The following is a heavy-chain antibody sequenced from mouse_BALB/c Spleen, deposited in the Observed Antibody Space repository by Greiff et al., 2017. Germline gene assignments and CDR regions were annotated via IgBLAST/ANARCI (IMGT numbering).Heavy chain of an antibody. CDR3: ARRRDEDYAMED. Sequence: EVMLVESGGGLVQPGGSLKLSCAASGFTFSSYTMSWVRQTPEKRLEWVAYISNGGGSTYYPDTVKGRFTISRDNAKNTLYLQMSSLKSEDTAMYNCARRRDEDYAMEDWGEGKPETVSS. CDR1: GFTFSSYT. CDR2: ISNGGGST. J-gene: IGHJ4*01. D-gene: IGHD3-3*01. V-gene: IGHV5-12-2*01.